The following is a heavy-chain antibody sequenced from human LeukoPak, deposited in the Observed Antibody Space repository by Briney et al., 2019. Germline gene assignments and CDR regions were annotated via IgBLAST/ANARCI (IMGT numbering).Heavy chain of an antibody. CDR2: IHTSGAG. CDR3: ARLGSYHDF. J-gene: IGHJ4*02. Sequence: PSETLSLTCTVSGASISQYYWSWIRQTPEKGLEWMGHIHTSGAGTYYPSHNSRLTMSIDTSRSQLSLKLTSVTAADTAVYFCARLGSYHDFWGQGALVTVSS. D-gene: IGHD1-26*01. CDR1: GASISQYY. V-gene: IGHV4-4*09.